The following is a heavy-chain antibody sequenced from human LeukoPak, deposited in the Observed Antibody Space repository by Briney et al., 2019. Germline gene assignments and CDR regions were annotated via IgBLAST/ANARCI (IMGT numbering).Heavy chain of an antibody. J-gene: IGHJ5*02. CDR2: MNPNSGNT. CDR3: ARTSFGSSQNWNDGGNWFDP. CDR1: GYTFTSYD. Sequence: GASVKVSCKASGYTFTSYDINWVRQATGQGLEWMGWMNPNSGNTGYAQKFQGRVTITRNTSISTAYMELSSLRSEDTAVYYCARTSFGSSQNWNDGGNWFDPWGQGTLVTVSS. D-gene: IGHD1-1*01. V-gene: IGHV1-8*03.